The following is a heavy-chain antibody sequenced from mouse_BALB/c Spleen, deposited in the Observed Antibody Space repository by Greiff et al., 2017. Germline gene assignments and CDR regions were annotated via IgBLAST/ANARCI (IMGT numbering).Heavy chain of an antibody. CDR3: ARRGGNPWAMDY. J-gene: IGHJ4*01. CDR2: IWSGGST. V-gene: IGHV2-2*02. Sequence: VKLVESGPGLVQPSQSLSITCTVSGFSLTSYGVHWVRQSPGKGLEWLGVIWSGGSTDYNAAFISRLSISKDNSKSQVFFKMNSLQANDTAIYYCARRGGNPWAMDYRGQGTSVTVSS. D-gene: IGHD2-1*01. CDR1: GFSLTSYG.